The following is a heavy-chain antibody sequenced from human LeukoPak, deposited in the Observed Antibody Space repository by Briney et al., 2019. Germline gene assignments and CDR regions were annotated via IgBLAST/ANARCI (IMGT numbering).Heavy chain of an antibody. CDR2: INPNSGGT. CDR3: ARESTATGLNFDY. D-gene: IGHD5-18*01. Sequence: GASVTVSCMASGYTVTGYYMHWVRQAPGQGLAWMGWINPNSGGTNYAQKFQGRVTKTRDTSISTAYMELSRLRSDDTAVYYCARESTATGLNFDYWGQGTLVTVSS. V-gene: IGHV1-2*02. CDR1: GYTVTGYY. J-gene: IGHJ4*02.